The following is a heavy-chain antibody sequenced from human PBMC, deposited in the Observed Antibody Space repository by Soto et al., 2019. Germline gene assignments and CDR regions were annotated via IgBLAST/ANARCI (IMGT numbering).Heavy chain of an antibody. V-gene: IGHV1-2*02. CDR1: GYIFTDHL. CDR3: ARGAQGLLPVSGIYFYFDH. D-gene: IGHD3-22*01. CDR2: VHPDSGGT. J-gene: IGHJ4*02. Sequence: ASVKVSCKTSGYIFTDHLIHWVRQSPGQGLQWVGWVHPDSGGTNVAQAFQDRVTMTADTSITTAYMDLARLRPDDTAIFYCARGAQGLLPVSGIYFYFDHWGQGTPVTVSS.